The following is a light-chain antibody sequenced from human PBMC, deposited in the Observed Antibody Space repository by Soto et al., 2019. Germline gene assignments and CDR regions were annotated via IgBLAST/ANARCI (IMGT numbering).Light chain of an antibody. CDR1: SSDIGVYNL. J-gene: IGLJ1*01. V-gene: IGLV2-14*01. Sequence: QSVLTQPPSASGSPGQSITISCTGTSSDIGVYNLVSWYQHLPGRAPKLIIFEATNRPSGVSNRFSGSKSGITASLTISGLQADDEAEYFCISYTTDNTFLFGRGTKVTVL. CDR2: EAT. CDR3: ISYTTDNTFL.